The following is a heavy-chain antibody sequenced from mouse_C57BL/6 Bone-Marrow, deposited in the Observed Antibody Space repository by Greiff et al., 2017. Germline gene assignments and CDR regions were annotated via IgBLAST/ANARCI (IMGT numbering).Heavy chain of an antibody. CDR2: ISNGGGST. Sequence: EVHLVESGGGLVQPGGSLKLSCAASGFTFSDYYMYWVRQTPEKRLEWVAYISNGGGSTYYPDTVKGRFTISRDNAKNTLYLQMSRLKSEDTAMYYCARHDSSGYDAMDYWGQGTSVTVSS. CDR1: GFTFSDYY. J-gene: IGHJ4*01. V-gene: IGHV5-12*01. D-gene: IGHD3-2*02. CDR3: ARHDSSGYDAMDY.